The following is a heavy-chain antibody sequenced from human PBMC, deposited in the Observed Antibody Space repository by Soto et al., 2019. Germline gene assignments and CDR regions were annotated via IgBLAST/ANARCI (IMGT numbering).Heavy chain of an antibody. V-gene: IGHV3-48*02. Sequence: EVQLVESGGGLVQPGGSLRLSCAASGFRFSIYSMNWVRQAPGKGLEWSAYITSDTKTIKYADSVKGRFTISRDNDKHLVYLQMNSLRDEDTAVYYCARSVEGHFDYWGQGTVVTVST. CDR3: ARSVEGHFDY. CDR1: GFRFSIYS. D-gene: IGHD6-19*01. CDR2: ITSDTKTI. J-gene: IGHJ4*02.